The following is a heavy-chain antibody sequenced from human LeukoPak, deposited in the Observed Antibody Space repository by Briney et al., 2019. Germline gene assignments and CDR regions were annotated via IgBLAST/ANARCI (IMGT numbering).Heavy chain of an antibody. V-gene: IGHV1-24*01. CDR1: GYTLTELS. CDR2: FDPEDGET. Sequence: ASVKVSCKVSGYTLTELSMHWVRQAPGKGLEWMGGFDPEDGETIYAQKFQVRVTMTEDTSTDTAYMELSSLRSEDTAVYYCATCRDLRWCDAFDIWGQGTMVTVSS. J-gene: IGHJ3*02. CDR3: ATCRDLRWCDAFDI. D-gene: IGHD4-23*01.